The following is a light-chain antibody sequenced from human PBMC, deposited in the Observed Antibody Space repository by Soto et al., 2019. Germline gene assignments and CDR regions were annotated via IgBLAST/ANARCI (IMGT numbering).Light chain of an antibody. CDR3: QQRSNWPPWT. V-gene: IGKV3-11*01. J-gene: IGKJ1*01. CDR1: QSVGSSY. CDR2: DAS. Sequence: EIVLTQSPATVSLSPGEGSTLSCMCSQSVGSSYLAWYQQKPGQAPRLLIYDASNRATGIPARFSGSGSGTDFTLTISSLEPEDFAVYYCQQRSNWPPWTFGQGTKVDVK.